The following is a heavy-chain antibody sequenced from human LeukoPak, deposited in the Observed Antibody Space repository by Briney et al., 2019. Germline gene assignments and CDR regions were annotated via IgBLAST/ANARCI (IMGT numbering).Heavy chain of an antibody. D-gene: IGHD1-7*01. CDR1: GFTFSSYA. Sequence: PGRSLRLSCAASGFTFSSYAMHWVRQAPGKGLEWVAVISYDGSNKYYADSVKGRFTISRDNSKNTLYLQMNSLRAEDTAVYYCARLQKLHLGAYYYYMDVWGKGTTVTVSS. V-gene: IGHV3-30-3*01. CDR2: ISYDGSNK. CDR3: ARLQKLHLGAYYYYMDV. J-gene: IGHJ6*03.